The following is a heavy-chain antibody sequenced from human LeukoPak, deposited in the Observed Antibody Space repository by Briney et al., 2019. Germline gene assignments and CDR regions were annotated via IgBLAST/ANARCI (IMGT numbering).Heavy chain of an antibody. Sequence: SVKVSCKASGGTFSSYAISWVRQAPGQGLEWMGRIIPILGIANYAQKFQGRVTITADKSTSTAYMELSSLRSEDTAVYHCASDLAVAGAFDYWGQGTLVTVSS. J-gene: IGHJ4*02. D-gene: IGHD6-19*01. CDR3: ASDLAVAGAFDY. V-gene: IGHV1-69*04. CDR2: IIPILGIA. CDR1: GGTFSSYA.